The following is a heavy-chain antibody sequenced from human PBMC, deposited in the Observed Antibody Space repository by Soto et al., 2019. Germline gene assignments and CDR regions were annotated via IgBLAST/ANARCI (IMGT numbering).Heavy chain of an antibody. V-gene: IGHV1-69*06. Sequence: QVQLMQSGAEVKKPGSSVKVSCKASGGTISTNVISWVRQAPGQGLEWMGEIMPIFAAPNNAQKFQGRLTITADTSTTNVYMELSSLTSEDTAVYFCATGARDCSGGSCYPDDCGQGTLGSVSS. D-gene: IGHD2-15*01. CDR2: IMPIFAAP. J-gene: IGHJ4*02. CDR3: ATGARDCSGGSCYPDD. CDR1: GGTISTNV.